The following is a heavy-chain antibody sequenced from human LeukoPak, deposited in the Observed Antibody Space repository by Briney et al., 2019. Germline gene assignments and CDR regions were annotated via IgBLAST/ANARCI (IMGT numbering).Heavy chain of an antibody. J-gene: IGHJ3*02. D-gene: IGHD7-27*01. Sequence: SETLSLTCTVSGGSMSSYYWSWIRQPPGKGLEWIGYLYYSGSTNYNPSLKSRVTISVDTSKNQFSLKLSSVTAADTAVYYCARHGSALTGDESDAFDIWGQGTMVTVSS. CDR2: LYYSGST. V-gene: IGHV4-59*08. CDR1: GGSMSSYY. CDR3: ARHGSALTGDESDAFDI.